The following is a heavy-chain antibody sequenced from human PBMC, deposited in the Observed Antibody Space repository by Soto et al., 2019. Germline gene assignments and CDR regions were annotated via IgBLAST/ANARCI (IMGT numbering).Heavy chain of an antibody. CDR2: IYYSGSN. D-gene: IGHD2-2*01. CDR1: GGSISSGGYY. Sequence: QVQLQESGPGLVKPSQTLSLTCTVSGGSISSGGYYWSWIRQHPGKGLEWIGYIYYSGSNYYNPSLKSRVTISVDTSKNQFSLKLSSVTAADTAVYYCARERMLWPNFDYWGQGTLVTVSS. J-gene: IGHJ4*02. CDR3: ARERMLWPNFDY. V-gene: IGHV4-31*03.